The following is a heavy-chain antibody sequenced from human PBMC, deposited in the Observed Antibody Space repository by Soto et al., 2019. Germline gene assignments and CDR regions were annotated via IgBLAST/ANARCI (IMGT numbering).Heavy chain of an antibody. J-gene: IGHJ4*02. CDR2: INKDGSEQ. V-gene: IGHV3-7*01. D-gene: IGHD3-10*01. Sequence: VQXVESGGDLVQPGGSLRLSCAASGFTXNVYYMTWGRQAPGGGVERVASINKDGSEQYYVDSVKGRFTISRDNXXXXXXXXXXXXXXXXXXXXXXXXXXWFQDYWGQGTLVTVSS. CDR3: XXXXWFQDY. CDR1: GFTXNVYY.